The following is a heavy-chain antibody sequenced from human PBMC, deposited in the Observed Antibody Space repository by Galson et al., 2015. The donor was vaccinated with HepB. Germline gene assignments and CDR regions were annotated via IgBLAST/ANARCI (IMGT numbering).Heavy chain of an antibody. Sequence: SVKVSCKASGYTFTSYGISWVRQAPGQGLEWMGWISAYNGNTNYAQKLQGRVTMTTDTSTSTAYMELRSLRSDDTAVYYCAREGGYCSSTSCYVGYYYMDVWGKGTTVTVSS. CDR2: ISAYNGNT. V-gene: IGHV1-18*01. J-gene: IGHJ6*03. CDR1: GYTFTSYG. CDR3: AREGGYCSSTSCYVGYYYMDV. D-gene: IGHD2-2*01.